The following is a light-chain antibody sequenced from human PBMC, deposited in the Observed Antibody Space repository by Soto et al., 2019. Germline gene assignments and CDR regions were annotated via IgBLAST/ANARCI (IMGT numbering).Light chain of an antibody. V-gene: IGKV3-11*01. CDR3: QHRANWPLT. CDR1: QSVSNK. Sequence: EIVLTQSPATLSLSPGERATLSCRASQSVSNKVIWYQQKPGQAPRLLIYAASTRATGIPARFSGSGSGTDFTLTINSLEPEVFAVYYCQHRANWPLTFGGGTRVEIK. CDR2: AAS. J-gene: IGKJ4*01.